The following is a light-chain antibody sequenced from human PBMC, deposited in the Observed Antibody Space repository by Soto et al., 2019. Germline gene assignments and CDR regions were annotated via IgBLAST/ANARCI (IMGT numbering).Light chain of an antibody. CDR3: KRYNLYCWT. CDR2: DAS. CDR1: QSISSW. Sequence: DSQMTQSPSTLSASVGDRVTITCRASQSISSWLAWYQQKPGKAPKLLIYDASSLESGVPSRFGGSGSGTEFPLPILGLYLEYLASYFSKRYNLYCWTSGKGTKV. V-gene: IGKV1-5*01. J-gene: IGKJ1*01.